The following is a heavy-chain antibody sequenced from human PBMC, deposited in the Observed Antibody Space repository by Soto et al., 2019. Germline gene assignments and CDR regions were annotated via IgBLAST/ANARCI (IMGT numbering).Heavy chain of an antibody. J-gene: IGHJ4*02. D-gene: IGHD3-3*01. Sequence: EVQLLESGGGFAQPGGSLRLSCAASGFTFSSYAMHWVRQAPGRGLEWVSTISGSGTNIYYADSVQGRFTISRDNSQNTLFLQMTSLRVDDAATYYCVKDGFGGASDYWGQGTHVTVSS. V-gene: IGHV3-23*01. CDR2: ISGSGTNI. CDR1: GFTFSSYA. CDR3: VKDGFGGASDY.